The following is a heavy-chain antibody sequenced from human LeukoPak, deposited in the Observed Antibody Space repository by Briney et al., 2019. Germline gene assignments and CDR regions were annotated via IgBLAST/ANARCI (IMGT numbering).Heavy chain of an antibody. V-gene: IGHV4-31*03. CDR3: ARRGGSGYYYGGYFDL. CDR2: IYYSGST. D-gene: IGHD3-22*01. Sequence: SETLSLTCTVSGGSISSGGYYWSWIRQHPGKGLEWIGYIYYSGSTYYNPSLKSRVTISVDTSKNQFSLKLSSVTAADTAVYYCARRGGSGYYYGGYFDLWGRGTLVTVSS. CDR1: GGSISSGGYY. J-gene: IGHJ2*01.